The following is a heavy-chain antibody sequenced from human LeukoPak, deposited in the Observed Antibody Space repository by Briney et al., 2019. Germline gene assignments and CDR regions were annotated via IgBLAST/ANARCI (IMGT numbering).Heavy chain of an antibody. CDR1: GFTFSSYT. J-gene: IGHJ3*02. CDR2: ISYDVSNK. CDR3: AKEYLIWFGDFDAFDI. D-gene: IGHD3-10*01. V-gene: IGHV3-30*04. Sequence: GGSLRLSCAASGFTFSSYTIHWVRQAPGKGLEWLTIISYDVSNKYYADSVKGRFTISRDNSKNTLYLQMNSLRAEDTAVYYCAKEYLIWFGDFDAFDIWGQGTMVTVSS.